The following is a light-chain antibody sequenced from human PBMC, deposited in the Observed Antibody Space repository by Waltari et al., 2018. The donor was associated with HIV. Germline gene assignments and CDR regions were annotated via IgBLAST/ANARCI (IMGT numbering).Light chain of an antibody. Sequence: SALTQHSSVSGSPGPSITISCTGTSSHVGGYNYVSWYQQHPGKAPNLMIYDVSKRPSGVSNRFSGSKSGNTASLTISGLQAEDEADYYCCSYAGSSTWVFGGGTKLTVL. J-gene: IGLJ3*02. CDR3: CSYAGSSTWV. CDR1: SSHVGGYNY. CDR2: DVS. V-gene: IGLV2-23*02.